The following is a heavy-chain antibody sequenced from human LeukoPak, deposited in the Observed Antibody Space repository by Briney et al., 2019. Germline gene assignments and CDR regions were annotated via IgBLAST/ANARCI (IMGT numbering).Heavy chain of an antibody. Sequence: GSLSLSCAASGLTFSSYEMNWVRQAPGKGLEWVSYISSSGSTIYYADSVKGRFTISRDNAKNSLYLQMNSLRAEDTAVYYCARAVYSGSSTWGQGTLVTVSS. CDR2: ISSSGSTI. D-gene: IGHD1-26*01. J-gene: IGHJ4*02. CDR3: ARAVYSGSST. CDR1: GLTFSSYE. V-gene: IGHV3-48*03.